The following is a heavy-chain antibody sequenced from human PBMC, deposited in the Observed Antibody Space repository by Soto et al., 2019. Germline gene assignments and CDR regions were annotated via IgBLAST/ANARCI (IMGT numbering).Heavy chain of an antibody. Sequence: GGSLRLSCAASGFMFSDYSVNWVRQAPGKGLEWVAYISNRYSIITYADSVKGRFTISTDNAKNSLYLQMNNLEVEDTAVYYCARDENYAFDYWGQGTLVTVSS. CDR2: ISNRYSII. J-gene: IGHJ4*02. CDR3: ARDENYAFDY. CDR1: GFMFSDYS. V-gene: IGHV3-48*01. D-gene: IGHD1-7*01.